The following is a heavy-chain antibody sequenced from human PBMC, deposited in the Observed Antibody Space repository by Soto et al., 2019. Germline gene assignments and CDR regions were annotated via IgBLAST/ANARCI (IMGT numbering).Heavy chain of an antibody. D-gene: IGHD2-15*01. V-gene: IGHV3-23*01. CDR2: ISGSGGST. J-gene: IGHJ5*02. CDR3: AKAKIYCSGGSCSDWFDP. CDR1: GFTFSSYA. Sequence: EVQLLESGGGLVQPGGSLRLSCAASGFTFSSYAMSWVRQAPGKGLEWVSAISGSGGSTYYADSVKGRFTISRDNSKNTLYLQMNSLRAEDTAVYYCAKAKIYCSGGSCSDWFDPWGQGTLVTVSS.